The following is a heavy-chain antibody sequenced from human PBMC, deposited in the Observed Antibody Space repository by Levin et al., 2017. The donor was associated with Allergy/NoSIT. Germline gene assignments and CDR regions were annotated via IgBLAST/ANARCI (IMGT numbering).Heavy chain of an antibody. CDR3: ARGVLLWFGELFPYFDY. J-gene: IGHJ4*02. Sequence: SETLSLTCTVSGGSISSSSYYWGWIRQPPGVGLEWIGSIYYSGSTYYNPSLKSRVTISVDTSKNQFSLKLSSVTAADTAVYYCARGVLLWFGELFPYFDYWGQGTLVTVSS. CDR2: IYYSGST. V-gene: IGHV4-39*01. D-gene: IGHD3-10*01. CDR1: GGSISSSSYY.